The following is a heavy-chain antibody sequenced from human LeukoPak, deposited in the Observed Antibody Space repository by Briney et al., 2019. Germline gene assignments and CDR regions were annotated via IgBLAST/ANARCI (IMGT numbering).Heavy chain of an antibody. J-gene: IGHJ3*02. CDR3: ARGAYYYDSRGYFTFHI. Sequence: PSETPSLTCTVSGGSISSYYWSWIRQPAGKGLEWIGRIYAHGSTNYNPSLKSRVTMSADTSKNQFSLKLSSVTAADTAVYYCARGAYYYDSRGYFTFHIWGQGTMVTVSS. D-gene: IGHD3-22*01. CDR2: IYAHGST. V-gene: IGHV4-4*07. CDR1: GGSISSYY.